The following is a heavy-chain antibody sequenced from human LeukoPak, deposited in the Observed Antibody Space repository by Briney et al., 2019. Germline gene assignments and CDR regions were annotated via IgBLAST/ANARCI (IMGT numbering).Heavy chain of an antibody. D-gene: IGHD5-24*01. Sequence: PGGSLRLSCAASGFTFDDYAMHWVRQAPGKGLEWVSTIGWNSGSIGYADSVKGRFTISRDNAKNSLCLQMNSLRAEDTAFYYCAKDGRWLQLEYYFDYWGQGTLVTVSS. CDR3: AKDGRWLQLEYYFDY. J-gene: IGHJ4*02. CDR1: GFTFDDYA. V-gene: IGHV3-9*01. CDR2: IGWNSGSI.